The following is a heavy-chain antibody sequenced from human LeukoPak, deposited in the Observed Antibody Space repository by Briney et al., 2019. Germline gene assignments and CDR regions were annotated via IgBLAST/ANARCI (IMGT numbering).Heavy chain of an antibody. CDR1: GFTFSNYN. Sequence: GGSLRLSCVASGFTFSNYNMNWVRQAPGKGLEWVSGISISGGSAYYADSVKGRFTISRDNSKNTLYLQMNRLRAEDTAVYYCAKDRDLLFAHCWFDLWGQGILVTVSS. D-gene: IGHD3-10*01. CDR3: AKDRDLLFAHCWFDL. J-gene: IGHJ5*02. V-gene: IGHV3-23*01. CDR2: ISISGGSA.